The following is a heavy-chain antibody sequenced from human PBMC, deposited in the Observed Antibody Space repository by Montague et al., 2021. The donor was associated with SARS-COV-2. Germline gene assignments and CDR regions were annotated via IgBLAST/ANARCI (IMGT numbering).Heavy chain of an antibody. CDR3: ARAPIYRSSWYAYFDY. J-gene: IGHJ4*02. CDR2: INYSGST. V-gene: IGHV4-59*01. Sequence: SETLSLTCTVSGYSMNNYYWSWICQPPGKGLEWIGHINYSGSTHYNPSXXSRVTLSKDTSKNQFSLRLMSATAADTAMYFCARAPIYRSSWYAYFDYWGQGTLVTVSS. CDR1: GYSMNNYY. D-gene: IGHD6-13*01.